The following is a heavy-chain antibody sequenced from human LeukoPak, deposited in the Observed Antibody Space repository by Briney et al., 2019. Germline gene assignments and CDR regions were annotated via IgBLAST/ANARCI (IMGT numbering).Heavy chain of an antibody. J-gene: IGHJ5*02. Sequence: ASVKVSCKTSGYTFTGYYMHWVRQAPGQGLEWMGWINPNSGGTNYAQKFQGRVTMTRDTSISTAYMELSRLRSDDTAVYYCARRERDVVVITTWGQGTLVTVSS. D-gene: IGHD3-22*01. CDR3: ARRERDVVVITT. V-gene: IGHV1-2*02. CDR1: GYTFTGYY. CDR2: INPNSGGT.